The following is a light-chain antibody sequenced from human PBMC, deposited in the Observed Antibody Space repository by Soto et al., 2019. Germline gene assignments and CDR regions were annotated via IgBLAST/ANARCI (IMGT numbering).Light chain of an antibody. CDR3: QQSYSTPPS. CDR1: QSISSY. Sequence: DIQMTQSPSSLSASVGDRVTITCRASQSISSYLNWYQQKPGKAPKLLIYAASSLHSGVPSSFSCIVSGTDFTLTISCRQPEDFATYYCQQSYSTPPSFGQGTKLEIK. V-gene: IGKV1-39*01. CDR2: AAS. J-gene: IGKJ2*01.